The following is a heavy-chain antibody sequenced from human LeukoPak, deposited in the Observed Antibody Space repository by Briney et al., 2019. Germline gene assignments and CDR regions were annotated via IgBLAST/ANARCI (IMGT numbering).Heavy chain of an antibody. Sequence: AGSLRLSCSASGFTFSSYAMHWVRQPPGKGLEYVSAISSNGGSTYYADSVKGRFTISRDNSKNTLYLQMSSLRAEDTAVYYCVKDRSHTAMVPFDYWGQGTLVTVSS. CDR3: VKDRSHTAMVPFDY. D-gene: IGHD5-18*01. J-gene: IGHJ4*02. CDR2: ISSNGGST. V-gene: IGHV3-64D*06. CDR1: GFTFSSYA.